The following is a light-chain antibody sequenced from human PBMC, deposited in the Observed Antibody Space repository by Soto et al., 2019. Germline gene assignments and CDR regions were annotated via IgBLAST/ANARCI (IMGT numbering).Light chain of an antibody. J-gene: IGKJ1*01. Sequence: DIPMTQSPSTLSASVGARVTITCRASQSISNWLAWYQQKPGTAPNLMIYKASTLQSGVPSRFSGSGAGTEFAFTSSSLQPDDSATYYCQQYRDNWTCGHGTKEEIK. CDR1: QSISNW. V-gene: IGKV1-5*03. CDR3: QQYRDNWT. CDR2: KAS.